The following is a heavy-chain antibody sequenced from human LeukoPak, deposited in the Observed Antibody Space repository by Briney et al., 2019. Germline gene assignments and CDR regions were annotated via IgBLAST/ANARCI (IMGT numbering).Heavy chain of an antibody. J-gene: IGHJ4*02. CDR3: ARGYYYDSSGYKPPYYFDY. D-gene: IGHD3-22*01. CDR1: GGSISSYY. Sequence: SETLSLTCTVSGGSISSYYWSWIRQPPGKGLEWIGEINHSGSTNYNPSLKSRVTISVDTSKNQFSLKLSSVTAADTAVYYCARGYYYDSSGYKPPYYFDYWGQGTLVTVSS. CDR2: INHSGST. V-gene: IGHV4-34*01.